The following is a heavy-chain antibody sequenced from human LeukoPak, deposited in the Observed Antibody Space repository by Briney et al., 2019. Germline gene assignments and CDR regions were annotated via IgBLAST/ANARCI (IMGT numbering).Heavy chain of an antibody. V-gene: IGHV4-4*07. CDR1: GGSISSYY. Sequence: SETLSLTCTVSGGSISSYYRTWIRQPAGKGLEWIGRIYTSGSTDFNPSLKSRVTMSVDTSKNQFSLKLTSVTAADTAVYFCAIYDSSGAYFQHWGQGTLVTVSS. CDR2: IYTSGST. CDR3: AIYDSSGAYFQH. D-gene: IGHD3-22*01. J-gene: IGHJ1*01.